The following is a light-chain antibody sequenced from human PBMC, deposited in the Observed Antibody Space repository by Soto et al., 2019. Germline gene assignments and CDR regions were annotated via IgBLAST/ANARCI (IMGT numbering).Light chain of an antibody. CDR3: QQYNSYPWT. V-gene: IGKV1-5*03. CDR1: QSISSW. Sequence: DIQMPQSPSTLSASVGDRVTITCRASQSISSWLAWYQQKPGKAPKLLIYKASSLESGVPSRFSGSGSGTEFTLTISSLQPDEFATYYCQQYNSYPWTVGQGTKVDIK. J-gene: IGKJ1*01. CDR2: KAS.